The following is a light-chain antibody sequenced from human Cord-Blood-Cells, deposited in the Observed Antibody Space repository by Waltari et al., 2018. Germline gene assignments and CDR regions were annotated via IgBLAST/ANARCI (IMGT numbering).Light chain of an antibody. V-gene: IGLV2-23*02. Sequence: QSALPQPASVSGSPGQSITISCTGTSIIVGRYNFVSWYQQHPGKAPKLMIYEVSKRPSGVSNRFSGSKSGNTASLTISGLQAEDEADYYCCSYAGSSTYVFGTGTKVTVL. CDR1: SIIVGRYNF. J-gene: IGLJ1*01. CDR3: CSYAGSSTYV. CDR2: EVS.